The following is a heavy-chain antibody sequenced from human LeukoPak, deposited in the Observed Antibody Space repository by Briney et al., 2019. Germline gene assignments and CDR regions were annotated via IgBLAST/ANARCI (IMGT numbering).Heavy chain of an antibody. J-gene: IGHJ4*02. CDR2: IKQDGSDK. Sequence: PGGSLRLSCTASGFTFNIYCMSWVRQAPGQGLEWVANIKQDGSDKYSVDSVKGRFTISRDNAKNSVFLQMNSLRAEDTAVYYCARDPAGSYFDYWGQGTLVTVSS. CDR3: ARDPAGSYFDY. V-gene: IGHV3-7*01. D-gene: IGHD1-26*01. CDR1: GFTFNIYC.